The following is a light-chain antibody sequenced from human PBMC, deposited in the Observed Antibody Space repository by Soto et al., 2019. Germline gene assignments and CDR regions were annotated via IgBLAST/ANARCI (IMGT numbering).Light chain of an antibody. CDR3: QQYGSSPYT. Sequence: EIVLTQSPGTLSLSPGERATLSCRASQSVRSSYLAWYQQKPGQAPRLLISGASSRATGIPDRFSGSGSGTDFTLTISRLEPEDFAVYYCQQYGSSPYTFGQGTKLEIK. V-gene: IGKV3-20*01. CDR1: QSVRSSY. J-gene: IGKJ2*01. CDR2: GAS.